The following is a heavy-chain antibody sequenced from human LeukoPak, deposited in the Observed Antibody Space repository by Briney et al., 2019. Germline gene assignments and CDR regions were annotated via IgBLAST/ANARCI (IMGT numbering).Heavy chain of an antibody. CDR3: AKRARRYYDSSGYSDY. J-gene: IGHJ4*02. Sequence: GGSLRLSCAASGFSFSSYGMHWVRQAPGKGLEWVAVIWYDGSNKYYADSVKGRFTISRDNSKNTLYLQMNSLRAEDTAVYYCAKRARRYYDSSGYSDYWGQGTLVTVSS. CDR2: IWYDGSNK. V-gene: IGHV3-33*06. CDR1: GFSFSSYG. D-gene: IGHD3-22*01.